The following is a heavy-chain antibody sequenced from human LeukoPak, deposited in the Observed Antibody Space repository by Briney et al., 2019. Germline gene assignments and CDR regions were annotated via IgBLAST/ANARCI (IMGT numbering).Heavy chain of an antibody. Sequence: PSETLSLTCTVSGGYISSYYWSWIRQPPGKGLEWIGYIYYSGSTNYNPSLKSRVTISVDTSKNQFSLKLSSVTAADTAVYYCARYYYDSSGYYSFGYWGQGTLVTVSS. CDR2: IYYSGST. D-gene: IGHD3-22*01. CDR3: ARYYYDSSGYYSFGY. J-gene: IGHJ4*02. CDR1: GGYISSYY. V-gene: IGHV4-59*01.